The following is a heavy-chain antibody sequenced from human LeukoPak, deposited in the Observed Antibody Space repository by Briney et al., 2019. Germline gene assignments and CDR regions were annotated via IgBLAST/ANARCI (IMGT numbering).Heavy chain of an antibody. CDR3: ARVTIFGVAPDY. V-gene: IGHV1-8*01. D-gene: IGHD3-3*01. J-gene: IGHJ4*02. CDR1: GYTFTSYD. Sequence: GASVKVSCKASGYTFTSYDINWVRQATGQGLEWMGWTNPNSGNTGYAQKFQGRVTMTRNTSISTAYMELSSLRSEDTAVYYCARVTIFGVAPDYWGQGTLVTVSS. CDR2: TNPNSGNT.